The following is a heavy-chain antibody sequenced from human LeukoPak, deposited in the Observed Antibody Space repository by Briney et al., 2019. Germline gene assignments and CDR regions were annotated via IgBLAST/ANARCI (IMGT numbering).Heavy chain of an antibody. D-gene: IGHD6-6*01. J-gene: IGHJ5*02. V-gene: IGHV4-4*02. Sequence: SETLSLTCAVPGDSIITNHWWSWVRQPPGKGLEWIGEIYHSGSTNYNPSLKSRVTISVDTSKNQFSLKLSSVTAADTAVYYCATAVPARKLEKLNWFDPWGQGTLVTVSS. CDR2: IYHSGST. CDR1: GDSIITNHW. CDR3: ATAVPARKLEKLNWFDP.